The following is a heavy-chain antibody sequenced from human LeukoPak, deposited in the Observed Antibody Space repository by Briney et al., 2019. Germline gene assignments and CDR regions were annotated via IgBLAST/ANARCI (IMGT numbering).Heavy chain of an antibody. CDR1: GFTFIDYG. CDR3: ARDQSLHRNWFDA. J-gene: IGHJ5*02. CDR2: INWNGDST. Sequence: PGGSLRLSCTASGFTFIDYGMSWVRQAPGKGPEWVCDINWNGDSTGYADSVKGRFTISRDNSKNSLYLQMNSLRVEDTALYYCARDQSLHRNWFDAWGQGTLVTVSS. V-gene: IGHV3-20*04. D-gene: IGHD4-11*01.